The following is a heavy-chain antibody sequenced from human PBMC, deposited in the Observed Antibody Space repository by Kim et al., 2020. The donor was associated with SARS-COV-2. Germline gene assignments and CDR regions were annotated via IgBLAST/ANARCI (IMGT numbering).Heavy chain of an antibody. J-gene: IGHJ6*02. Sequence: ASVKVSCKASGYTFTSYAMHWVRQAPGQRLEWMGWINAGNGNTKYSQKFQGRVTITRDTSASTAYMELSSLRSEDTAVYYCARDLSGVRGFYGMDVWGQGTTVTVSS. V-gene: IGHV1-3*01. CDR3: ARDLSGVRGFYGMDV. D-gene: IGHD3-10*01. CDR1: GYTFTSYA. CDR2: INAGNGNT.